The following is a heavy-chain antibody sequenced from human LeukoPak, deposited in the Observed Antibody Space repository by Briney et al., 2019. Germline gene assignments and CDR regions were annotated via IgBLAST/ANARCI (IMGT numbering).Heavy chain of an antibody. CDR3: ARAVSPPTYYDILTGYWRTPEANWFDP. V-gene: IGHV4-59*10. D-gene: IGHD3-9*01. J-gene: IGHJ5*02. CDR1: GGSFSDYH. CDR2: VQSGGST. Sequence: SETLSLTCAVYGGSFSDYHWTWIRQPAGKGLEWIGRVQSGGSTNYNPSLQSRVTMSVDTSKNQFSLKLTSVSASDTAVYYCARAVSPPTYYDILTGYWRTPEANWFDPWGQGTLVTVSS.